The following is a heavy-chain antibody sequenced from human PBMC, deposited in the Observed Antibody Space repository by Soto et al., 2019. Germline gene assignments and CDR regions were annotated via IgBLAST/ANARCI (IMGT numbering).Heavy chain of an antibody. J-gene: IGHJ5*02. CDR3: ARDPRNLGLDP. V-gene: IGHV3-74*01. CDR1: GFTFSAYG. Sequence: GGSLRLSCGAAGFTFSAYGRCWVRQFPGKGLMWVSRIDGDGSNINYADSVKGRFTTSRDNAKNTLYLQMNSLRVEDTAVYYCARDPRNLGLDPWGQGTLVTVSS. CDR2: IDGDGSNI. D-gene: IGHD4-4*01.